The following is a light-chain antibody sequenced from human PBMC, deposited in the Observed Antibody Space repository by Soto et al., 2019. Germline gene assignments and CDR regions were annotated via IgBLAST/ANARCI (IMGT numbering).Light chain of an antibody. J-gene: IGKJ4*01. CDR1: QSVSSY. CDR3: QQRSNWPLT. CDR2: DAS. Sequence: EIVLTQSPATLSLSPGERATLSCRASQSVSSYLAWYQQKPGQAPRLLIYDASNMATDIPARFSGSGSGTDFTLTISSLEPEDFAVYYCQQRSNWPLTFGGGTKVEIK. V-gene: IGKV3-11*01.